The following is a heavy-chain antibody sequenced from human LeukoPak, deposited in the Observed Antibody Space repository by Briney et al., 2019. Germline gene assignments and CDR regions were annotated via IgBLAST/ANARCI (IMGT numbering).Heavy chain of an antibody. Sequence: KPGESLRISCQGFGYPFTTSWIGWVRQLPGKRLEWTAIIYAGNSDAKYSPSFQGQVSISTDRSNSTAYLHWSSLKASDTAIYYCAIINHPDGRVYWGQGTLVTVSS. V-gene: IGHV5-51*01. D-gene: IGHD1-14*01. CDR1: GYPFTTSW. J-gene: IGHJ4*02. CDR3: AIINHPDGRVY. CDR2: IYAGNSDA.